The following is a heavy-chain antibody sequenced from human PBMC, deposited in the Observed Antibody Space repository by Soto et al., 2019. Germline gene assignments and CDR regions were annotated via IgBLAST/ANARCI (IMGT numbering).Heavy chain of an antibody. J-gene: IGHJ6*04. CDR2: IDPNSGAT. CDR3: ARGYGSSPNMELRLGMDV. V-gene: IGHV1-2*02. Sequence: QVYLVQSGAEVRRPGASVKVSCTAFGYILTGYSLHWVRQAPGQGLEWMGWIDPNSGATNSAERFHGRVSMTRGTSNSAASLELSSLRSDDTAVYYCARGYGSSPNMELRLGMDVWGKATTISVSS. D-gene: IGHD5-18*01. CDR1: GYILTGYS.